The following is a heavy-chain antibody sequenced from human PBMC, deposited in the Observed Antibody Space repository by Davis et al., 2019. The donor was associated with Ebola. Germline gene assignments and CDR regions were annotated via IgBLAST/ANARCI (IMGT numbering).Heavy chain of an antibody. CDR3: ARLRRDAFDI. J-gene: IGHJ3*02. V-gene: IGHV4-28*01. CDR1: GYSISSSNW. Sequence: MPSETLSLTFAVSGYSISSSNWWGWIRQPPGKGLEWIGYIYYSGSTYYNPSLKSRVTMSVDTSKNQFSLKLSSVTAADTAVYYCARLRRDAFDIWGQGTMVTVSS. CDR2: IYYSGST.